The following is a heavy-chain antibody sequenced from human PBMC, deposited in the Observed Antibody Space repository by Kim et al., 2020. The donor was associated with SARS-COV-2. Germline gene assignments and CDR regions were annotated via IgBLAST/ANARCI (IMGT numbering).Heavy chain of an antibody. Sequence: GGSLRLSCAASGFTFSSYAMSWVRQAPGKGLEWVSAISGSGGSTYYADSVKGRFTISRDNSKNTLYLQMNSLRAEDTAVYYCAKARLWFGELFPDYYYYGMDVWGQGTTVTVSS. CDR2: ISGSGGST. D-gene: IGHD3-10*01. J-gene: IGHJ6*02. CDR1: GFTFSSYA. CDR3: AKARLWFGELFPDYYYYGMDV. V-gene: IGHV3-23*01.